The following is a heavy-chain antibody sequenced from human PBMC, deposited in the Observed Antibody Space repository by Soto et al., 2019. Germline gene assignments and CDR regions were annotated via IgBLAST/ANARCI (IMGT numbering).Heavy chain of an antibody. Sequence: EVQLVESGGVVVQPGGSLRLSCAASGFTFDDYTMHWVRQAPGKGLEWVSLISWDGGSTYYADSVKGRFTISRDNSKNTLYLQMNSLRTEDTALYYCAKGRKSGRFLEWLFEYWGQGTLVTVSS. CDR1: GFTFDDYT. D-gene: IGHD3-3*01. CDR3: AKGRKSGRFLEWLFEY. V-gene: IGHV3-43*01. CDR2: ISWDGGST. J-gene: IGHJ4*02.